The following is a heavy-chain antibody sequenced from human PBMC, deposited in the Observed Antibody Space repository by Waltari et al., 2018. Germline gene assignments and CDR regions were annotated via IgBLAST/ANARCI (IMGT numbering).Heavy chain of an antibody. J-gene: IGHJ6*02. CDR2: IYSGGST. CDR3: AREREQRYYYYGMDV. V-gene: IGHV3-53*01. Sequence: EVQLVESGGGLIQPGGSLRLSCAASGFTVSRNYMSWVRQAPGKGVEWVSVIYSGGSTYYADSVKGRFTISRDNSKNTLYLQMNSLRAEDTAVYYCAREREQRYYYYGMDVWGQGTTVTVSS. D-gene: IGHD6-13*01. CDR1: GFTVSRNY.